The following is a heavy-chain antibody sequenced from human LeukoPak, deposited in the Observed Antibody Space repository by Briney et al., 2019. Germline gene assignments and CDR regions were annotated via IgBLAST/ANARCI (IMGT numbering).Heavy chain of an antibody. CDR1: GFTFTSSP. CDR2: IVVGSGNT. CDR3: ATGSGWYSPGY. V-gene: IGHV1-58*02. D-gene: IGHD6-19*01. Sequence: ASVKVSCKASGFTFTSSPMQWVRQARGQRLEWIGWIVVGSGNTNYAQKFQERVTITRDMSTNTAYMELSSLRSEDTAVYYCATGSGWYSPGYWGQGTLVTVSS. J-gene: IGHJ4*02.